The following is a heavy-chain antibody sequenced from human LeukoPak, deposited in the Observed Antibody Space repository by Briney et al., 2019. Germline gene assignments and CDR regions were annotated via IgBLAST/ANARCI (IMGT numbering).Heavy chain of an antibody. CDR2: ISGSGGST. V-gene: IGHV3-23*01. CDR1: GFTFSSYA. D-gene: IGHD2-15*01. Sequence: GGSLRLSCAASGFTFSSYAMSWVRQAPGKGLEWVSAISGSGGSTYYADSVKGRFTISRDNSKNTLYLRMNSLRAEDAAVYYCAKDRRYCSGGSCSESFSIFDYWGQGTLVTVSS. J-gene: IGHJ4*02. CDR3: AKDRRYCSGGSCSESFSIFDY.